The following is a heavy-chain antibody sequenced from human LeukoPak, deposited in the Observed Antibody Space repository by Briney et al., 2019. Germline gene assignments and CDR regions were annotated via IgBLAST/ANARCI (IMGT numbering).Heavy chain of an antibody. V-gene: IGHV3-30*02. CDR2: IRYDGSNK. Sequence: PGESLRLSCAASGFTFRSYGMHWVRQAPGKGLEWVAFIRYDGSNKYYADSVKGRFTISRDNSKNTLYLQMNSLRAEDMAGYYCAKEAVTYGSGSTYYFDYWGQGTLVTVSS. CDR1: GFTFRSYG. CDR3: AKEAVTYGSGSTYYFDY. D-gene: IGHD3-10*01. J-gene: IGHJ4*02.